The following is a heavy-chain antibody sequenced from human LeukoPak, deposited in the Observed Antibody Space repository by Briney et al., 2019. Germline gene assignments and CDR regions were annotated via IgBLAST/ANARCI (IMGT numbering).Heavy chain of an antibody. Sequence: PGGSLRLSCAASGFTFSSYSMNWVRQAPGKGLEWVSYISDSSTTIYYADSVKGRFTISRDNAKNSLYLQMNSLRDEDTAVYYCARGTTAIYGDCFYFDYWGQGTLVTVSS. J-gene: IGHJ4*02. V-gene: IGHV3-48*02. CDR2: ISDSSTTI. CDR3: ARGTTAIYGDCFYFDY. CDR1: GFTFSSYS. D-gene: IGHD4-17*01.